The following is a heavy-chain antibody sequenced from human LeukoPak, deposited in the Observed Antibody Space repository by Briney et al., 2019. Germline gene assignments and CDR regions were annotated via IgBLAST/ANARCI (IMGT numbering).Heavy chain of an antibody. CDR2: INWNGDST. J-gene: IGHJ4*02. D-gene: IGHD6-19*01. CDR3: AGDKTTGGWYEFDY. Sequence: GGSLRLSCAASGFTFDDYGMSWVRQAPGKGLEWVSGINWNGDSTGYADSVKGRFTISRDNSKNTVYLQMNSLRTEDTAIYYCAGDKTTGGWYEFDYWGQGTLLTVSS. CDR1: GFTFDDYG. V-gene: IGHV3-20*04.